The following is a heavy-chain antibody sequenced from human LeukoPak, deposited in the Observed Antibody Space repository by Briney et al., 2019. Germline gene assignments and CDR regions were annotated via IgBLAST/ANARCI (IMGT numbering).Heavy chain of an antibody. V-gene: IGHV3-74*01. J-gene: IGHJ5*02. CDR2: INSDGSST. D-gene: IGHD2-2*01. CDR1: GFTFSSYW. CDR3: ARAHSTSCSKCWFDP. Sequence: PGGSLRLSCAASGFTFSSYWMHWVRQAPGKGLVWVSRINSDGSSTSYADSVKGRFTISRDNAKNTLYLQMNSLRAEDTAVYYCARAHSTSCSKCWFDPWGQGTLVTVSS.